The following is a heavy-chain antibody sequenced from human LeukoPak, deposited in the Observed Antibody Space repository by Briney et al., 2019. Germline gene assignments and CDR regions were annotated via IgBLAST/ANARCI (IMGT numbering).Heavy chain of an antibody. CDR1: GFAFSSYW. Sequence: GGSLRLSCAASGFAFSSYWMHWVRQAPGKGLVWVSRINSDGSSTSYADSVKGRFTISRDNAKNTLYLQMNSLRAEDTAVYYCARDPSGSYQFDYWGQGTLVTVSS. D-gene: IGHD1-26*01. V-gene: IGHV3-74*01. CDR3: ARDPSGSYQFDY. CDR2: INSDGSST. J-gene: IGHJ4*02.